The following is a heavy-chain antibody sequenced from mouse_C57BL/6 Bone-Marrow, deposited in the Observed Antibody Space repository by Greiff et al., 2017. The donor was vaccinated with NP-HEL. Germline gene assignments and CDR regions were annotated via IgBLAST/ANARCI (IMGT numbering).Heavy chain of an antibody. Sequence: VKLQQPGAELVKPGASVKLSCKASGYTFTSYWMHWVKQRPGQGLEWIGMIHPNSGSTNYNEKFKSKATLTVDKSSSTAYMQLSSLTSEDSAVYYCARNDYGSSYEAWFAYWGQGTLVTVSA. D-gene: IGHD1-1*01. CDR2: IHPNSGST. CDR1: GYTFTSYW. CDR3: ARNDYGSSYEAWFAY. J-gene: IGHJ3*01. V-gene: IGHV1-64*01.